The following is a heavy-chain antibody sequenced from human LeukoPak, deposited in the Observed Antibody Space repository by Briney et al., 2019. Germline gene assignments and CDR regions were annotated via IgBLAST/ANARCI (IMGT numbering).Heavy chain of an antibody. CDR2: IRYDGSNK. V-gene: IGHV3-30*02. CDR1: GFTFSNFG. J-gene: IGHJ4*02. CDR3: AKEAVRGYFVGVGPTYYFDY. D-gene: IGHD3-9*01. Sequence: GGSLRLSCAASGFTFSNFGMAWVRQAPGKGLEWVAFIRYDGSNKYYADSVKGRFTISRDNSKNMLYLQMNSLRAEDTAVYYCAKEAVRGYFVGVGPTYYFDYWGQGTLVTVSS.